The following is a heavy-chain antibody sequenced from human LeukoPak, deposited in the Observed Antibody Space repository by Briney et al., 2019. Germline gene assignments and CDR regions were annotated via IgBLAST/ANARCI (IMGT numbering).Heavy chain of an antibody. D-gene: IGHD3-16*02. Sequence: GGSLRLSCAASGVIFSSYWMHWVRQAPGKGLVWVSRINSDGSSTSYADSVKGRFTISRDNAKNTLYLQMNSLSAEDTAVYYCARDEGGYYDYIWGSYPFDYWGQGTLVTVSS. CDR2: INSDGSST. J-gene: IGHJ4*02. CDR1: GVIFSSYW. V-gene: IGHV3-74*01. CDR3: ARDEGGYYDYIWGSYPFDY.